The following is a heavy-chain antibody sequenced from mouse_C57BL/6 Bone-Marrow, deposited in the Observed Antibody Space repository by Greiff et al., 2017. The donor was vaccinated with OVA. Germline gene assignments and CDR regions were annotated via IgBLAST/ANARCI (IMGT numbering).Heavy chain of an antibody. J-gene: IGHJ2*01. Sequence: EVKLLESGGGLVKPGGSLKLSCAASGFTFSDYGMHWVRQAPEKGLEWVAYISRGSSTIYYADTVKGRFTISRDNAKNTQFLQMTSLRSEDTAMYYCARAWVLDYWGQGTTLTVSS. CDR3: ARAWVLDY. D-gene: IGHD4-1*01. CDR2: ISRGSSTI. V-gene: IGHV5-17*01. CDR1: GFTFSDYG.